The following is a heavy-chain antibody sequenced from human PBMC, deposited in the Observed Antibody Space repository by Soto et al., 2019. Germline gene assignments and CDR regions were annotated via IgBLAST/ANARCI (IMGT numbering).Heavy chain of an antibody. J-gene: IGHJ5*02. V-gene: IGHV4-59*12. CDR3: ARAKTFTYYYDSSGPKPRWFDP. D-gene: IGHD3-22*01. Sequence: PSETLSLTCTVSGGSIGSNYWSWIRQPPGKGLEWIGYIYYSGSTHYNPSLKSRVTISVDRSKNQFSPKLSSVTAADTAVYYCARAKTFTYYYDSSGPKPRWFDPWGQGTLVTVSS. CDR2: IYYSGST. CDR1: GGSIGSNY.